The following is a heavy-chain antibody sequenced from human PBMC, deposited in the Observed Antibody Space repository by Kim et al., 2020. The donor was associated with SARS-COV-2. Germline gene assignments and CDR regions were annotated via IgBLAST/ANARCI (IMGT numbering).Heavy chain of an antibody. CDR3: VRESSN. D-gene: IGHD6-6*01. V-gene: IGHV3-11*01. Sequence: GGSLRLSCEASGFRFSDYYMSWIRQAPGKGLEWVAYINGDGSSMKCADSVNGRFSISRDNANKSLSLQMNSLTPEDTAMYYCVRESSNWGQGTLVTVSS. CDR2: INGDGSSM. CDR1: GFRFSDYY. J-gene: IGHJ4*02.